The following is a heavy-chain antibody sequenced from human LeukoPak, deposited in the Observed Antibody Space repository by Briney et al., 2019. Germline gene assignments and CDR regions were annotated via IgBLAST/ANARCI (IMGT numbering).Heavy chain of an antibody. CDR1: GFTFSSYE. J-gene: IGHJ4*02. Sequence: GGSLRLSCAASGFTFSSYEMNWVRQAPGEGLEWVSVVYSGGSAYYADSVKGRFTISRDNSKNTLYLQMNSLRAEDTAVYYCARDLGNSADYWGQGTLVTVSS. D-gene: IGHD7-27*01. CDR2: VYSGGSA. V-gene: IGHV3-66*01. CDR3: ARDLGNSADY.